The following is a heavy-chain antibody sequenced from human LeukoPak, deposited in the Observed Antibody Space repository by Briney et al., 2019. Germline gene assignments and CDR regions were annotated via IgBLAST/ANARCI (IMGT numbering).Heavy chain of an antibody. CDR3: ASLYCSGGSCNFDY. D-gene: IGHD2-15*01. CDR2: IIPIFGIA. CDR1: GGTFSSYA. J-gene: IGHJ4*02. V-gene: IGHV1-69*04. Sequence: GASVKVSCKASGGTFSSYAIGWVRQAPGQGLEWMGRIIPIFGIANYAQKFQGRVTITADKSTSTAYMELSSLRSEDTAVYYCASLYCSGGSCNFDYWGQGTLVTVSS.